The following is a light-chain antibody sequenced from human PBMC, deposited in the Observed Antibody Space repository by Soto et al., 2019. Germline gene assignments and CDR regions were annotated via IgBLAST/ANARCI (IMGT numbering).Light chain of an antibody. CDR2: GAS. Sequence: TVMTQSAATLSVSPGERATFSCRAIQSVSSNLACYQQKPGQAPRLLIYGASTRVTGIPARFSGSGSGTEFTLTISSLQSEDFAVYYCPQYNNWPRTFGQGTKVEIK. V-gene: IGKV3-15*01. CDR1: QSVSSN. J-gene: IGKJ1*01. CDR3: PQYNNWPRT.